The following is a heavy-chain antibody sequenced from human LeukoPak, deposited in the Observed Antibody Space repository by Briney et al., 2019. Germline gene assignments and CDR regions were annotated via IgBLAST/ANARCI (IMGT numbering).Heavy chain of an antibody. J-gene: IGHJ6*02. CDR2: ISYDGSNK. CDR1: GFTFSSYA. D-gene: IGHD5-18*01. CDR3: AKDLDGYGPFGPLYCYYGMDV. Sequence: QPGRSLRLSCAASGFTFSSYAMHWVRQAPGKGLEWVAVISYDGSNKYYADSVKGRFTISRDNSKNTLYLQMNSLRAEDTAVYYCAKDLDGYGPFGPLYCYYGMDVWGQGTTVTVSS. V-gene: IGHV3-30*04.